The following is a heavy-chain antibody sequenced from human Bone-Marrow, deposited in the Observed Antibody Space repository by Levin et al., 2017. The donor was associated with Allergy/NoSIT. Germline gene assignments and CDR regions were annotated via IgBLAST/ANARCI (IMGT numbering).Heavy chain of an antibody. J-gene: IGHJ3*02. CDR3: ARDRRDYVWGSYLPHFGI. V-gene: IGHV3-21*01. D-gene: IGHD3-16*02. CDR2: ISSSSYI. Sequence: GGSLRLSCAASGFTFSSYSMNWVRQAPGKGLEWVSSISSSSYIYYADSVKGRFTISRDNANNSLYLQMNSLRAEDTAVYYCARDRRDYVWGSYLPHFGIWGQGTMVTVSS. CDR1: GFTFSSYS.